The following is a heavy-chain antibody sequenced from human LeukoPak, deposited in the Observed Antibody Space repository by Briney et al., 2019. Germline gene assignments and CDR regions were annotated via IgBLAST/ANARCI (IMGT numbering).Heavy chain of an antibody. CDR2: IIPILGIA. Sequence: ASVKVSCKASGGTFSSYTISWVRQAPGQGLEWMGRIIPILGIANYAQKFQGRVTITADKSTSTAYMELSSLRSEDTAVYYCARGYVGGNSRDAFDIWGQGKMVTVSS. V-gene: IGHV1-69*02. D-gene: IGHD4-23*01. J-gene: IGHJ3*02. CDR3: ARGYVGGNSRDAFDI. CDR1: GGTFSSYT.